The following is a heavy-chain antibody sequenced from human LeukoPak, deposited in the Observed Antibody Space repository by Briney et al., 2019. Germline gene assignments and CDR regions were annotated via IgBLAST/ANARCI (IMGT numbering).Heavy chain of an antibody. CDR1: AYSISSGYY. Sequence: SETLSLTCTVSAYSISSGYYWGWIRQPPGKGLEWIGSLSHSGSTFYNPSLKSRVTISVDTSKNQFSLKLSSVTAADTAVYYCARRPVVVVAATHWFDPWGQGTLVTVSS. CDR3: ARRPVVVVAATHWFDP. CDR2: LSHSGST. V-gene: IGHV4-38-2*02. J-gene: IGHJ5*02. D-gene: IGHD2-15*01.